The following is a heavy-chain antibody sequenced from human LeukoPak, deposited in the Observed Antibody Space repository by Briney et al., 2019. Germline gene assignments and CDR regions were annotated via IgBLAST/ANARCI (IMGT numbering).Heavy chain of an antibody. CDR3: ARDWSIDYYGSGSYSPFYFDY. CDR1: GGSISSSSYY. V-gene: IGHV4-39*07. CDR2: IYYSGST. D-gene: IGHD3-10*01. Sequence: SETLSLTCTVSGGSISSSSYYWGWIRQPPGKGLEWIGSIYYSGSTYYNPSLKSRVTISVDTSKNQFSLKLSSVTAADTAVYYCARDWSIDYYGSGSYSPFYFDYWGQGTLVTVSS. J-gene: IGHJ4*02.